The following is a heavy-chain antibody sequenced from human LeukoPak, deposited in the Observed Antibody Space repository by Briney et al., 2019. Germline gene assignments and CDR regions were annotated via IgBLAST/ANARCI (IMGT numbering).Heavy chain of an antibody. Sequence: GGSLRLSCAASGFTFSSYYMKWVRQAPGKGLEWVSSISTSSSYIYYADSLKGRFTISRDSAKNSLYLQMNSLRAEDTAVYYCARDPSQSGSYCDYWGQGTLVTVSS. J-gene: IGHJ4*02. CDR2: ISTSSSYI. CDR3: ARDPSQSGSYCDY. V-gene: IGHV3-21*01. CDR1: GFTFSSYY. D-gene: IGHD1-26*01.